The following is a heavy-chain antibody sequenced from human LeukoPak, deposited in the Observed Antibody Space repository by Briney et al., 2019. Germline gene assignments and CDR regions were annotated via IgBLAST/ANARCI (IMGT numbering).Heavy chain of an antibody. V-gene: IGHV3-15*01. CDR2: VKSKSYGGST. D-gene: IGHD1-26*01. J-gene: IGHJ4*02. Sequence: GGSLRLSCAASGLTFSKVWMSWVRQAPGKGQEGVGRVKSKSYGGSTDYAAPVKGRFTISRDDSKNTLYLQMNDLKTEDTAVYYCTTVGATTMFLGYWGQGTLVTVSS. CDR1: GLTFSKVW. CDR3: TTVGATTMFLGY.